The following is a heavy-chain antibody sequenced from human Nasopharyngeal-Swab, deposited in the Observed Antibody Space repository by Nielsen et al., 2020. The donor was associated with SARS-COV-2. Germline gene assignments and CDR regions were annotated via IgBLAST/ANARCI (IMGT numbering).Heavy chain of an antibody. CDR1: GGSISSYY. V-gene: IGHV4-59*01. CDR2: IYYSGST. Sequence: SETLSLTCTVSGGSISSYYWSWIRQPPGKGLEWIGYIYYSGSTNYNPSLKSRVTISVDTSKNQFSLKLSSVTAADTAVYYCARASYYDFWSGYYRSDYYGMDVWGQGTTVTASS. J-gene: IGHJ6*02. CDR3: ARASYYDFWSGYYRSDYYGMDV. D-gene: IGHD3-3*01.